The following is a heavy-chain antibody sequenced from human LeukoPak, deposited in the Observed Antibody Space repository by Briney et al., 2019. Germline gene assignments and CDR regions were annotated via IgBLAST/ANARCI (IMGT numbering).Heavy chain of an antibody. V-gene: IGHV3-21*01. CDR3: AREGDGYNSPFDY. CDR1: GFTFSSYS. J-gene: IGHJ4*02. Sequence: KPGGSLRLSCAASGFTFSSYSMNWVRQAPGKGLEWVSSISSSSSYIYYADSVKGRFTISRDNAKNSLYLQMSSLRAEDTAVYYCAREGDGYNSPFDYWGQGTLVTVSS. CDR2: ISSSSSYI. D-gene: IGHD5-24*01.